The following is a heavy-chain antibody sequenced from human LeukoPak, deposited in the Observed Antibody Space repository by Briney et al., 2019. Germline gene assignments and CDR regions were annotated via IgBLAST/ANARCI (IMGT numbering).Heavy chain of an antibody. CDR2: IYHSGST. V-gene: IGHV4-30-2*01. J-gene: IGHJ4*02. CDR1: GGSISSGGYS. CDR3: ASLNPGKKPTETN. D-gene: IGHD3-10*01. Sequence: PSETLSLTCAVSGGSISSGGYSWSWIRQPPGKGLEWIGYIYHSGSTNYNPSLKSRVTISVDTSKNQFSLKLSSVTAADTAVYYCASLNPGKKPTETNWGQGTLVTVSS.